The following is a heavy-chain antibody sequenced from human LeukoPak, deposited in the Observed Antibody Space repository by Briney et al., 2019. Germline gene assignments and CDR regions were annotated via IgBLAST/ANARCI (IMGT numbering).Heavy chain of an antibody. J-gene: IGHJ4*02. Sequence: ASVKVSCKASGGTSSSYAISWVRQAPGQGLEWMGRIIPIFGTANYAQKFQGRVTITADKSTSTAYMELSSLRSEDTAVYYCARDSSILRGIFDYWGQGTLVTVSS. CDR3: ARDSSILRGIFDY. V-gene: IGHV1-69*06. D-gene: IGHD2-21*01. CDR2: IIPIFGTA. CDR1: GGTSSSYA.